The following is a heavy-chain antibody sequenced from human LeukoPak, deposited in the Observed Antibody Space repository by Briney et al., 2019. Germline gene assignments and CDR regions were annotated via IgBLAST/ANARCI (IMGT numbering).Heavy chain of an antibody. CDR2: INPISGGT. CDR1: GYTFTGYY. Sequence: ASVKVSCKASGYTFTGYYIHWVRQAPGQGLEWMGWINPISGGTNYAEKFQGRVTTTRDTSINAAYMEVTRLTSDDTAVYYCAREDGSFDYWGQGTLVIVSS. D-gene: IGHD5-24*01. J-gene: IGHJ4*02. CDR3: AREDGSFDY. V-gene: IGHV1-2*02.